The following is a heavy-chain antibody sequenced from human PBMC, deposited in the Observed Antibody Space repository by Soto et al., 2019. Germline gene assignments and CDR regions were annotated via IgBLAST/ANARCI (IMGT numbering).Heavy chain of an antibody. CDR1: GLTFSSYA. CDR3: ASTMDV. V-gene: IGHV3-30-3*01. Sequence: QVQLVESGGGVVQPGRSLRLSCAASGLTFSSYAMHWVRQAPGKGLEWVAVISYDGSNKYYADSVKGRFTISRDNSKNTLYLQMNSLRAEDTAVYYCASTMDVWGQGTTVTVSS. J-gene: IGHJ6*02. CDR2: ISYDGSNK.